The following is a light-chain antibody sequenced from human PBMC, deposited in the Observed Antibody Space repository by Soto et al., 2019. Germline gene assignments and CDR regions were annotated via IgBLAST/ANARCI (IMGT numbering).Light chain of an antibody. Sequence: QSALTQPASVSGSPGQSITISCTGTSSDVGGYTYVSWYQQHPGKAPKLMIYEVSNRPSGVSTRFSGSTSGNTASLTISGLQAGDEADYYCSSYSSSDTAYVFGTGTKVTVL. CDR1: SSDVGGYTY. CDR3: SSYSSSDTAYV. J-gene: IGLJ1*01. CDR2: EVS. V-gene: IGLV2-14*01.